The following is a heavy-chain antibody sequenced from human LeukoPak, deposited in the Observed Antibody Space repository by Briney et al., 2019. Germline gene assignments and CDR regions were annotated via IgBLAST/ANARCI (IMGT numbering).Heavy chain of an antibody. Sequence: GASVKVSCKASGYTFTSYDINWVRQATGQGLEWMGWMNPNSGNTGYAQKFQGRVTMTRNTSISTAYMELSSLRSADTAVYYCARGLGYSSSWYFLESNYYYYYGMDVWGQGTTVTVSS. CDR3: ARGLGYSSSWYFLESNYYYYYGMDV. D-gene: IGHD6-13*01. CDR1: GYTFTSYD. V-gene: IGHV1-8*01. J-gene: IGHJ6*02. CDR2: MNPNSGNT.